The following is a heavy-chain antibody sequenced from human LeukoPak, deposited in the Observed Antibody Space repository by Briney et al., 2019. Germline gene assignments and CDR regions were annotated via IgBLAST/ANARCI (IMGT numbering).Heavy chain of an antibody. J-gene: IGHJ6*03. CDR3: ARVLYGVWDYYYMDV. D-gene: IGHD2-8*01. Sequence: PSETLSLTCTVSGGSISSYYWSWIRQPPGKGLECIGYIYYSGSTNYNPSLKSRVTISVDTSKNQFSLKLSSVTAADTAVYYCARVLYGVWDYYYMDVWGKGTTVTVSS. CDR1: GGSISSYY. V-gene: IGHV4-59*01. CDR2: IYYSGST.